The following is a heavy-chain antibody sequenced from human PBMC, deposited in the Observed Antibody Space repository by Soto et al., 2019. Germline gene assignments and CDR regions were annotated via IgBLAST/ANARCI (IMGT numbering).Heavy chain of an antibody. CDR2: IIPIFGTA. CDR3: ARDPRYDFWNGYYRGGWFDP. V-gene: IGHV1-69*01. CDR1: GGTFSSYA. D-gene: IGHD3-3*01. J-gene: IGHJ5*02. Sequence: QVQLVQSGAEVKKPGSSVKVSCKASGGTFSSYAISWVRQAPGQGLEWMGGIIPIFGTANYAQKFQGRVTITADESTSTAYMELSSLRSEDTAVYYCARDPRYDFWNGYYRGGWFDPWGQGTLVTVSS.